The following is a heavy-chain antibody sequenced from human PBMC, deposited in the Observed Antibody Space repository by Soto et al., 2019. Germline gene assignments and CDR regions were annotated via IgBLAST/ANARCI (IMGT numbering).Heavy chain of an antibody. V-gene: IGHV4-34*01. D-gene: IGHD6-19*01. J-gene: IGHJ6*02. CDR1: GGSFSGYY. Sequence: SETLSLTCAVYGGSFSGYYGSWIRQPPGKGLEWIGEINHSGSTNYNPSLKSRVTIPVDTSKNQFSLKLSSVTAADTAVYYCARSVRGGSSGWSRNPYYYYGMDVWGQGTTVTV. CDR3: ARSVRGGSSGWSRNPYYYYGMDV. CDR2: INHSGST.